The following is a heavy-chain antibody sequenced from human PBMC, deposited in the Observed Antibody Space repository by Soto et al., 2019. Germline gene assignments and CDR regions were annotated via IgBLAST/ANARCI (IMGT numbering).Heavy chain of an antibody. Sequence: SETLSLTCIVSGGSISSNDFYWGWIRQHPGKGLEWIGYIYYSGNTYYNPSLKSRVTILVDTSKNQFSLKVSSVTAADTAVYYCARLSGSCQSWFDTWGQGTLVTVS. CDR3: ARLSGSCQSWFDT. CDR2: IYYSGNT. D-gene: IGHD6-13*01. V-gene: IGHV4-31*03. CDR1: GGSISSNDFY. J-gene: IGHJ5*02.